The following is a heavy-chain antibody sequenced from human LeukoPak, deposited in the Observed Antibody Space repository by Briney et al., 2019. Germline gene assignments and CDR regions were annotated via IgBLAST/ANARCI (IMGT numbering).Heavy chain of an antibody. J-gene: IGHJ5*02. V-gene: IGHV4-59*01. CDR3: ARAREWELEGWFDP. CDR2: IYYSGST. CDR1: GGSISSYY. Sequence: SETLSLTCTVSGGSISSYYWSWIRQPPGKGLEWIGYIYYSGSTNYNPSLKSRVTISVDTSKNQFSPKLSSVTAADTAVYYCARAREWELEGWFDPWGQGTLVTVSS. D-gene: IGHD1-26*01.